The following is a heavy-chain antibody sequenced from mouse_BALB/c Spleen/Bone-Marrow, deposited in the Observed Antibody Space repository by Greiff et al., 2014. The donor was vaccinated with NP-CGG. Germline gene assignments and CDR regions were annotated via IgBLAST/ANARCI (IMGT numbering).Heavy chain of an antibody. CDR2: IAPGSGSS. Sequence: DLVKPGASVKLSCKASGYTFTSYWINWIKQRPGQGHEWIGRIAPGSGSSYYNEMFKGKATLTVDTSSSTAYIQLSSLSSEDSAVYFCARGGLHYFDYWGQGTTLTVSS. V-gene: IGHV1S41*01. D-gene: IGHD3-3*01. CDR3: ARGGLHYFDY. CDR1: GYTFTSYW. J-gene: IGHJ2*01.